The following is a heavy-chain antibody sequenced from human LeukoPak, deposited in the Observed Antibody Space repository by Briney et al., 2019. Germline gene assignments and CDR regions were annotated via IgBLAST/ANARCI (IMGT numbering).Heavy chain of an antibody. CDR1: GFTFSDYE. CDR2: ISSSGSPI. V-gene: IGHV3-48*03. J-gene: IGHJ4*02. D-gene: IGHD3-10*01. CDR3: AGDGFRDSGSRGKFYFDY. Sequence: GGSLRLSCAASGFTFSDYEMNWVRQAPGKGLEWVSYISSSGSPIYYADSVKGRFTISRDNAKNSLYLQMNSLRGEDTALYYCAGDGFRDSGSRGKFYFDYWGQGTLVTVSS.